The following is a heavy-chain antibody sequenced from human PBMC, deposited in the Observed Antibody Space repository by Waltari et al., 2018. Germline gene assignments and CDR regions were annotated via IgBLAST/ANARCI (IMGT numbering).Heavy chain of an antibody. J-gene: IGHJ4*02. D-gene: IGHD6-13*01. CDR3: ARSRLAAADSDY. V-gene: IGHV4-61*09. CDR2: IYTSGST. CDR1: GGSISSGSYY. Sequence: QVQLQESGPGLVKPSQTLSLTCTVSGGSISSGSYYWSWLRQPAGKGLEWIGYIYTSGSTNYNPSLKSRVTISVDTSKNQFSLKLSSVTAADTAVYYCARSRLAAADSDYWGQGTLVTVSS.